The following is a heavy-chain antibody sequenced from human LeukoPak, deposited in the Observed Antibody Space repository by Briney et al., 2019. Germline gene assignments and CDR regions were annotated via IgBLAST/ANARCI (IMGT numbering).Heavy chain of an antibody. Sequence: PGGSLRLSCAASGFTYSDYYMSWIRQAPGKGLEWVSYISSSGSTIYYADSVKGRFTISRDNAKNSLYLQMNSLRAEDTAVYYCASGVVVPAAYPYWGQGTLVTVSS. CDR2: ISSSGSTI. CDR1: GFTYSDYY. CDR3: ASGVVVPAAYPY. J-gene: IGHJ4*02. V-gene: IGHV3-11*04. D-gene: IGHD2-2*01.